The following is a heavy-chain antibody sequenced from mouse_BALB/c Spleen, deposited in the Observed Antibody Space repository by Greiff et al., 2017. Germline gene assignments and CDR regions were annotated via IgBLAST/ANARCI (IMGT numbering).Heavy chain of an antibody. V-gene: IGHV3-6*02. CDR3: ARAIDGYYFDY. D-gene: IGHD2-3*01. CDR1: GYSITSGYY. Sequence: EVKLMESGPGLVKPSQSLSLTCSVTGYSITSGYYWNWIRQFPGNKLEWMGYISYDGSNNYNPSLKNRISITRDTSKNQFFLKLNSVTTEDTATYYCARAIDGYYFDYWGQGTTLTVSS. J-gene: IGHJ2*01. CDR2: ISYDGSN.